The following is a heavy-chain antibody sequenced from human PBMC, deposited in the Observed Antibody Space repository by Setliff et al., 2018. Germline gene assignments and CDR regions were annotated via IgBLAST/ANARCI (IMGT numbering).Heavy chain of an antibody. CDR2: IYYSGST. CDR3: ARDPRAEVAVAGHDAFDI. J-gene: IGHJ3*02. V-gene: IGHV4-39*07. D-gene: IGHD6-19*01. Sequence: PSETLSLTCTVSGGSISSGGYYWSWIRQPPGKGLEWMGNIYYSGSTYYNPSLKSRVTISVDTSKNQFSLKLSSVTAADTAVYYCARDPRAEVAVAGHDAFDIWGQGTMITVSS. CDR1: GGSISSGGYY.